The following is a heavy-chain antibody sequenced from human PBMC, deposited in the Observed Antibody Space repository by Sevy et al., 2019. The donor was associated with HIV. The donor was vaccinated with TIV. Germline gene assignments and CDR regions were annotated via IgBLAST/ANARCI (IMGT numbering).Heavy chain of an antibody. D-gene: IGHD2-8*01. CDR2: FSFGCGRI. V-gene: IGHV3-23*01. CDR3: AREGCTQPHDY. CDR1: GFTFAKYS. J-gene: IGHJ4*02. Sequence: GGSLRLSCAASGFTFAKYSMSWVRQAPGRGLEWVSTFSFGCGRINYTDSVKGRFTISRDDSKNTLFLQMNSLRAEDTATYFCAREGCTQPHDYWGQGTLVTVSS.